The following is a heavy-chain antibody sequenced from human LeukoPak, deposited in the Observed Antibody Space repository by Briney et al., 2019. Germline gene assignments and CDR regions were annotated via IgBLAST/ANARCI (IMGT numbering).Heavy chain of an antibody. CDR2: INSDGSST. CDR1: GFSFSSYW. CDR3: AREPPEHYYGSGSSDY. J-gene: IGHJ4*02. Sequence: GGSLRLSCAASGFSFSSYWMHWVRQVPGKGLVWVSRINSDGSSTNYADSVKGRFTISRDNAKNTLYLQMNSLRAEGTAVYYCAREPPEHYYGSGSSDYWGQGTLVTVSS. D-gene: IGHD3-10*01. V-gene: IGHV3-74*01.